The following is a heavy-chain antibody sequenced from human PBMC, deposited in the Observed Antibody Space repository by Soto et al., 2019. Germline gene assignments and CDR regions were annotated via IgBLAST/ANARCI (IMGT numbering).Heavy chain of an antibody. CDR1: GGSISSSSYY. CDR3: ARRAMPRVDGMDV. J-gene: IGHJ6*02. Sequence: WETLAFTCTVSGGSISSSSYYWGWIRQPTGKGLEWIGSLYYSGSTYYNPSLKSRVTISVDTSKNQFSLKLSSVTAEDTAVYYCARRAMPRVDGMDVWGQGTTVTVSS. D-gene: IGHD2-2*01. V-gene: IGHV4-39*01. CDR2: LYYSGST.